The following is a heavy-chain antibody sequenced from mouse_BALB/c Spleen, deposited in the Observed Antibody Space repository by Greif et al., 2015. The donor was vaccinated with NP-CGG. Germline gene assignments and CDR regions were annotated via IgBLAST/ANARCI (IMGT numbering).Heavy chain of an antibody. J-gene: IGHJ1*01. CDR3: ARDYYGSSYWYFDV. CDR1: GFTFSDFY. D-gene: IGHD1-1*01. V-gene: IGHV7-1*02. CDR2: SRNKANDYTT. Sequence: EVQVVESGGGLVQPGGSLRLSCATSGFTFSDFYMEWVRQPPGKRLEWIAASRNKANDYTTEYSASVKGRFIVSRDTSQSILHLQMNALRAEDTAIYYCARDYYGSSYWYFDVWGAGTTVTVSS.